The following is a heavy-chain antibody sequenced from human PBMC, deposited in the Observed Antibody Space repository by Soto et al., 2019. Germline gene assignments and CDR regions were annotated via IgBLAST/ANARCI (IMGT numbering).Heavy chain of an antibody. V-gene: IGHV1-3*01. CDR1: GYTFTSYA. CDR2: INAGNGET. J-gene: IGHJ5*02. CDR3: ATGYYDSSGYYYNWFDP. Sequence: GASVKVSCKASGYTFTSYAMHWVRQAPGQRLEWMGWINAGNGETIYAQKFQGRVTMTEDTSTDTAYMELSSLRSEDTAVYYCATGYYDSSGYYYNWFDPWGQGTLVTVSS. D-gene: IGHD3-22*01.